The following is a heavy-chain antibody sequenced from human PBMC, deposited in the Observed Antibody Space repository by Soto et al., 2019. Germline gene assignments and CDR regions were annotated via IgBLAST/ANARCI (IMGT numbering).Heavy chain of an antibody. D-gene: IGHD3-22*01. J-gene: IGHJ4*02. CDR2: TYYSGNT. CDR1: GDSMSSGAYY. V-gene: IGHV4-31*03. CDR3: ASSYSGYLDN. Sequence: SETLSLTCTVSGDSMSSGAYYWDWIRQHPGKGLEWIGCTYYSGNTYYNPSLKSRIVISVDTSKNQFSLNLGSVTAADTAIYYCASSYSGYLDNWGRGALVTVSS.